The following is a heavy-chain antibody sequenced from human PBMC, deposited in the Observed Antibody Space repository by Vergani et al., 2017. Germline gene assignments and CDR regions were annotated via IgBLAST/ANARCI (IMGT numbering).Heavy chain of an antibody. CDR1: GFSLSTSGMC. D-gene: IGHD1-26*01. CDR3: ARMGGDYYGMDV. CDR2: IDWDDDK. J-gene: IGHJ6*02. Sequence: QVTLRESGPALVKPTQTLTVTCTFSGFSLSTSGMCVSWIRQPPGKALEWLARIDWDDDKYYSTSLKTRLTISKDTSKNQVVLTMTNMDPVDTATYYCARMGGDYYGMDVWGQGTTVTVSS. V-gene: IGHV2-70*15.